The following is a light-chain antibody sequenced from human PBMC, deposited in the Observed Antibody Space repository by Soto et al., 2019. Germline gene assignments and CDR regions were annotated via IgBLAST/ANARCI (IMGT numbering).Light chain of an antibody. J-gene: IGLJ3*02. CDR2: LDSDGSH. CDR1: SGHSTYA. CDR3: QTWATVPDWV. V-gene: IGLV4-69*01. Sequence: QTVVTQSPSASASLGASVKLTCTLSSGHSTYAIAWHQQQPEKGPRYLMKLDSDGSHSKGDGIPDRFSGSSSGAARYLTISSLQSEDEADYYCQTWATVPDWVFGGGTKLTVL.